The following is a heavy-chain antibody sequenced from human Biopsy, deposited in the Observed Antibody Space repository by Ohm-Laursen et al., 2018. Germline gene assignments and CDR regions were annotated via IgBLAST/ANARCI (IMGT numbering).Heavy chain of an antibody. CDR3: AREAIGYQLPCDD. J-gene: IGHJ4*02. Sequence: SSVKVSCNASGYTFGNYGVSWVRQAPGQGLEWMGRIIPILRTTAYAQTFLGRVTITADSPTSTVDMELTSLTSDDTAVYFCAREAIGYQLPCDDWGQGTLVTVSS. CDR2: IIPILRTT. V-gene: IGHV1-69*11. D-gene: IGHD2-2*01. CDR1: GYTFGNYG.